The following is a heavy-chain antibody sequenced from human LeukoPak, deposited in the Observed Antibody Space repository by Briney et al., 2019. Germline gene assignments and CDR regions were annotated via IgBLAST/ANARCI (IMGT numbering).Heavy chain of an antibody. CDR1: GGSISSYY. J-gene: IGHJ4*02. Sequence: SETLSLTCTVSGGSISSYYWSWIRQPAGKGLEWIGRIYTSGSTNYNPSLKSRVTMSVDTSKNQFSLKLSSVTAADTAVYYCARDLYYYGSGSYHYFDYWGQGTLVTVSS. D-gene: IGHD3-10*01. CDR2: IYTSGST. CDR3: ARDLYYYGSGSYHYFDY. V-gene: IGHV4-4*07.